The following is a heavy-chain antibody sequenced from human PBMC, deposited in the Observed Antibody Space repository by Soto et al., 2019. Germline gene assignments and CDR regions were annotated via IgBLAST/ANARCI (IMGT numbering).Heavy chain of an antibody. CDR3: ARPVVAGTPDY. V-gene: IGHV3-30-3*01. Sequence: QVQLVESGGGEVQPGTSLRLCCAASGFTFSRSPMHWVRQAPGKGLDWVGLISADGSSQHYADSVRGRFIISRDNFRSTVSLQMVRLRAEDTAVYYCARPVVAGTPDYWGQGTLVSVSS. J-gene: IGHJ4*02. CDR1: GFTFSRSP. D-gene: IGHD2-15*01. CDR2: ISADGSSQ.